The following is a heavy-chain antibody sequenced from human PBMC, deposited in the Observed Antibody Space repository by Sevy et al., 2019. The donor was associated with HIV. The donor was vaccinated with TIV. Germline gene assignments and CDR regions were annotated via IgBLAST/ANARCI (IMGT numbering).Heavy chain of an antibody. V-gene: IGHV3-23*01. CDR1: GFTFAKYS. J-gene: IGHJ4*02. D-gene: IGHD2-8*01. Sequence: GGSLRLSCAASGFTFAKYSMSWVRQAPGKGLEWVATFSFGCGRINYADSVKGRFTISRDDSKNTLSLQMNSLRAEDTVTYFCAREGCTQPHDYWGQGTLVTVSS. CDR3: AREGCTQPHDY. CDR2: FSFGCGRI.